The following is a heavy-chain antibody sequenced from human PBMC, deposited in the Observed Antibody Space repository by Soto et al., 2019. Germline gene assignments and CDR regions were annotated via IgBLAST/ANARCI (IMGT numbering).Heavy chain of an antibody. CDR2: ISGYNGHT. D-gene: IGHD3-10*01. V-gene: IGHV1-18*01. CDR3: ARDGEMTYYYYGLDV. J-gene: IGHJ6*02. CDR1: GYTFTTYG. Sequence: QVQLVQSGAEVRKPGASVKVSCKASGYTFTTYGISWVRQAPGQGLEWMGWISGYNGHTNYAQKFQGRVTMTTDTATRTVYMDLRSLRTDDTAVYYWARDGEMTYYYYGLDVWGQGTTVTVSS.